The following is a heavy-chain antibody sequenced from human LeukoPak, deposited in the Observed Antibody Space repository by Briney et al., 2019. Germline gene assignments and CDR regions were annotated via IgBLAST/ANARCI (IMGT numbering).Heavy chain of an antibody. CDR2: LYYSGST. CDR1: GGSVSSGSYY. Sequence: SETLSLTCTVSGGSVSSGSYYWSWIRQPPGKGLEWIGYLYYSGSTNYNPSLKSRVTISVDTSKNQFSLNLTSVTAADTAVYYCARSTGGIAAAVDDSWGQGTLVTVSS. CDR3: ARSTGGIAAAVDDS. V-gene: IGHV4-61*01. J-gene: IGHJ4*02. D-gene: IGHD6-13*01.